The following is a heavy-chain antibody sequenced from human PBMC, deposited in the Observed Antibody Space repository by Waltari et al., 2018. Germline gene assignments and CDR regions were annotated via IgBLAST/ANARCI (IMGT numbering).Heavy chain of an antibody. CDR3: ARDSRRLMLELSRDAFDI. CDR2: INPNSGGT. CDR1: GYTFTGYY. D-gene: IGHD3-16*02. J-gene: IGHJ3*02. Sequence: LVQSGAEVKKPGASVKVSCKASGYTFTGYYMHWVRQAPGQGLEWMGRINPNSGGTNYAQKFQGRVTMTRDTSISTAYMELSRLRSDDTAVYYCARDSRRLMLELSRDAFDIWGQGTMVTVSS. V-gene: IGHV1-2*06.